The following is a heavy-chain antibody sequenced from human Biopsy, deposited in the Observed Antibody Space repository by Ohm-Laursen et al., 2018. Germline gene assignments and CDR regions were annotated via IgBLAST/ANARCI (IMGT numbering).Heavy chain of an antibody. CDR2: ISTNSGGR. CDR3: ARDIMNRIAGLVARSDVFDV. D-gene: IGHD3-16*01. V-gene: IGHV1-2*02. Sequence: ASVKVSCKGSGYAVNDYFLHWLRQAPGQGPEGTGGISTNSGGRNYAQKFQGRVTMTTDTSTSTVYLELRRLISDDTAVYYCARDIMNRIAGLVARSDVFDVWGQGTLVTVSS. J-gene: IGHJ3*01. CDR1: GYAVNDYF.